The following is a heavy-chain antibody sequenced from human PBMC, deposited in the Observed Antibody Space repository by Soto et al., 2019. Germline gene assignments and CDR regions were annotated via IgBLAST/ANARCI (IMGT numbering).Heavy chain of an antibody. J-gene: IGHJ6*01. CDR3: ALSFSQTNIDV. CDR1: GYTFTGYY. Sequence: GASVKVSCKASGYTFTGYYLHWVRQAPGQGLEWMGYINPDSGRTRYAQKFQGTVTMTRDTSITTAYLEVSSLKYDDSAIFYCALSFSQTNIDVWGQGTTVTVYS. CDR2: INPDSGRT. V-gene: IGHV1-2*02.